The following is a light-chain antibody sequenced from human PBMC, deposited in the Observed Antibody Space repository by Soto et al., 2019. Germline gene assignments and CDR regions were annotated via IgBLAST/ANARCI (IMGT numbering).Light chain of an antibody. CDR1: QDISNY. V-gene: IGKV1-27*01. CDR3: QKYNSAPYT. CDR2: ATS. Sequence: DIQMTQSPSSLSASVGDRVTITCRASQDISNYLAWYQQKPGKVPKLLIYATSTLQSGVPSRFSGRVSGTDFTLTISSLQPEDAATYYCQKYNSAPYTFGQGPSWRSN. J-gene: IGKJ2*01.